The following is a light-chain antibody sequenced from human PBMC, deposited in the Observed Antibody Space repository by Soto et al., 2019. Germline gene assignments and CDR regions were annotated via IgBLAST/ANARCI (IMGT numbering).Light chain of an antibody. V-gene: IGLV3-21*02. CDR3: QVWDDISDHL. Sequence: SYVLTQPPSVSVAPGQTARITCEGNNIDSKSVHWYQQKPGQAPVLVVYDDSDRPSGIPERFSGSNSGNTATLTVGRVEAGDEADYFCQVWDDISDHLFGGGTKVTVL. CDR1: NIDSKS. CDR2: DDS. J-gene: IGLJ2*01.